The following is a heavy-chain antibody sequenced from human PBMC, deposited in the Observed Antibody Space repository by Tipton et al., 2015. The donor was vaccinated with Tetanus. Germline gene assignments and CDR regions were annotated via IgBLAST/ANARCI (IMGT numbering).Heavy chain of an antibody. Sequence: SLRLSCAASGFIFSSYGIHWVRQAPGKGLEWVAVSWYDGTDQYYADSVKGRFTISRDNSKNTLYLQMNSLRAEDTALYYCAREADCGGGSCFSGDFDNWGQGTQVTVSS. D-gene: IGHD2-15*01. CDR2: SWYDGTDQ. CDR3: AREADCGGGSCFSGDFDN. V-gene: IGHV3-33*01. CDR1: GFIFSSYG. J-gene: IGHJ4*02.